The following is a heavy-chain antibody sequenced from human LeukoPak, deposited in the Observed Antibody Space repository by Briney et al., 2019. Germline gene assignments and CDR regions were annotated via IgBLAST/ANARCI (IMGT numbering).Heavy chain of an antibody. D-gene: IGHD3-22*01. Sequence: GGSLRLSCAASGFTFSSYSMNWVRQAPGKGLEWVSYISSSSSTIYYADSVKGRFTISRDNAKNSLYLQMNSLRAEDTAVYYCARQSKGIIVITDFQHWGQGTLVTVSS. CDR2: ISSSSSTI. CDR3: ARQSKGIIVITDFQH. CDR1: GFTFSSYS. J-gene: IGHJ1*01. V-gene: IGHV3-48*01.